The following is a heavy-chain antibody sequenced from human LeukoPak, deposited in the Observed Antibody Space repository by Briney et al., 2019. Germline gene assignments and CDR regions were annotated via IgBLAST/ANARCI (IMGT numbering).Heavy chain of an antibody. CDR3: AMGVGAPEDLAVAADFDY. CDR1: GGTFSSYV. CDR2: IIPIFGTA. D-gene: IGHD6-19*01. V-gene: IGHV1-69*06. Sequence: SVKVSCKASGGTFSSYVINWVRQAPGQGLEWMGGIIPIFGTANYAQKFQGRVTITADKSTSTAYMELSSLRSEDTAVYYSAMGVGAPEDLAVAADFDYWGQGTLVTVSS. J-gene: IGHJ4*02.